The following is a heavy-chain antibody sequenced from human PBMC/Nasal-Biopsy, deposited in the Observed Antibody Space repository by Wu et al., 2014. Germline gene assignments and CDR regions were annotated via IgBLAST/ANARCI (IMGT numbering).Heavy chain of an antibody. D-gene: IGHD6-19*01. CDR2: IWYDGSNK. V-gene: IGHV3-33*01. J-gene: IGHJ4*02. Sequence: LRLSCAASGFIFSNYGMHWVRQVPGKGLEWVAVIWYDGSNKDYADSVKGRFTISRDNSKNTLYLQMNSLRVEDTAVYYCARPRGVAGTFTGLDYWGQGTLVTVSS. CDR3: ARPRGVAGTFTGLDY. CDR1: GFIFSNYG.